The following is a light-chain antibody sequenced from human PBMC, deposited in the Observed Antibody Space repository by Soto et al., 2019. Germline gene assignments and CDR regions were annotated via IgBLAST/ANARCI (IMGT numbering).Light chain of an antibody. V-gene: IGKV3-11*01. CDR3: HQRNDWPRT. CDR1: QSVSSY. Sequence: EIVLTQSPATLSLSPGERATLSCRASQSVSSYLAWYQQKPGQAPRLLIYDASNRATGIPARFMGSGSGTDFTLTISSLEPEDFAVYYCHQRNDWPRTFGQGTKVEIK. CDR2: DAS. J-gene: IGKJ1*01.